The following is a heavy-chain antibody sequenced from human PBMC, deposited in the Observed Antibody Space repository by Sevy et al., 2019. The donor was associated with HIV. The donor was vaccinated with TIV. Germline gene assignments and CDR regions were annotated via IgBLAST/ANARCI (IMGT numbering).Heavy chain of an antibody. CDR3: ARDHVVVVAATFRYYYYGMDV. J-gene: IGHJ6*02. V-gene: IGHV3-30-3*01. CDR2: ISYDGSNK. D-gene: IGHD2-15*01. CDR1: GFTFSSYA. Sequence: GGSLRLSCAASGFTFSSYAMHWVRQAPGKGLEWVAVISYDGSNKYYADSVKGRFTISRENSKNTLYRQMNSLRAEDTAVYYCARDHVVVVAATFRYYYYGMDVWGQGTTVTVSS.